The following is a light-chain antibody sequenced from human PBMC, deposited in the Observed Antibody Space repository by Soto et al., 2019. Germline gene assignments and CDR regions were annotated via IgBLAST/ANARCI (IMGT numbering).Light chain of an antibody. CDR1: QSVYSSY. CDR2: GAS. Sequence: EIVLPQFPGTSSLSPGERATLSCRASQSVYSSYIAWYQQRPGQAPRLLIYGASTRAAGIPARFSASGSGTEFTLTISSLQSEDFAVYYCQQYGDWPLTFGGGTKVDI. CDR3: QQYGDWPLT. J-gene: IGKJ4*01. V-gene: IGKV3-15*01.